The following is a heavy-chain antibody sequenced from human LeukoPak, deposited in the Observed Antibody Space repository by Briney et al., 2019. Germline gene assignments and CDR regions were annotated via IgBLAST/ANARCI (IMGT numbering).Heavy chain of an antibody. D-gene: IGHD3-3*01. CDR3: ARVATIFGVVIEDYYYYMDV. CDR1: GFTFSSYA. Sequence: GGSLRLSCAASGFTFSSYAMSWVRQAPGKGLEWVSSISSSSSYIYYADSVKGRFTISRDNAKNSLYLQMNSLRAEDTAVYYCARVATIFGVVIEDYYYYMDVWGKGTTVTVSS. J-gene: IGHJ6*03. CDR2: ISSSSSYI. V-gene: IGHV3-21*01.